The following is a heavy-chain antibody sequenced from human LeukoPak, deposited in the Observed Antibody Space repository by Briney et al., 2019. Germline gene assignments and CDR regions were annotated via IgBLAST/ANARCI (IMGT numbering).Heavy chain of an antibody. V-gene: IGHV3-30-3*01. CDR2: ISYDGNNK. CDR3: AKGKWGDYYPHDAFDI. J-gene: IGHJ3*02. Sequence: PGGSLRLSCAASGFTFSNYAMHWVRQAPGKGLEWVAVISYDGNNKYYEDSVKGRSTISRDNSKNTLNMQMNSLRVEDTAVYFCAKGKWGDYYPHDAFDIWGQGTMVTVSS. D-gene: IGHD3-10*01. CDR1: GFTFSNYA.